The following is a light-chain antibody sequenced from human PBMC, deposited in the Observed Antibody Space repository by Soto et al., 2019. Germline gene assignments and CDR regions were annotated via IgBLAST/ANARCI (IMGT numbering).Light chain of an antibody. J-gene: IGKJ5*01. V-gene: IGKV3-11*01. CDR1: QSVSSY. CDR3: QQRSNWHSIT. CDR2: DAA. Sequence: EIVLTQSPATLSLSPGERATLSCRASQSVSSYLAWYQQKPGQAPRLLIHDAANRATSIPDRFSGSGSGTDFTLTISSLEPEDFAVYYCQQRSNWHSITFGQGTRLEIK.